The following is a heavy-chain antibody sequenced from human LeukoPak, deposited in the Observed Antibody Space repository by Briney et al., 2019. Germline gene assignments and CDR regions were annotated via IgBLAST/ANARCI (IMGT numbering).Heavy chain of an antibody. D-gene: IGHD3-22*01. CDR3: ARASGDSSGYYYGHDAFDI. CDR2: IYYSGRT. CDR1: GGSISRYY. J-gene: IGHJ3*02. Sequence: SETLSLTCTVSGGSISRYYWSWIWEPPGEGLEWIGYIYYSGRTNYNPSLKSRVAISVDTSQNQSSLKLSSVTAADTAVYYCARASGDSSGYYYGHDAFDIWGQGTMVTVSS. V-gene: IGHV4-59*01.